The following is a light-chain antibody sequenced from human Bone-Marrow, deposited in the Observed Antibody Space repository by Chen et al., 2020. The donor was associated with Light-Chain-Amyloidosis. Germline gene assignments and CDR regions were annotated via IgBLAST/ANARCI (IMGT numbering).Light chain of an antibody. Sequence: QSALTQPASVSGSPGQSITISCTGTSRDVGGDNHVSWYQQHPDKDPKLMIYEVTKRPSWVPDRFYGSKSYNTASLTISGLQTYDEADYFCSSYTITHTLVFGSGTRVTVL. CDR2: EVT. CDR1: SRDVGGDNH. V-gene: IGLV2-14*01. J-gene: IGLJ1*01. CDR3: SSYTITHTLV.